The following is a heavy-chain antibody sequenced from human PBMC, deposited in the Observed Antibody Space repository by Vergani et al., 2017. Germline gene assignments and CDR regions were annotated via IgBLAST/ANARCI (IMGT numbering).Heavy chain of an antibody. D-gene: IGHD3-9*01. V-gene: IGHV4-38-2*01. Sequence: QVQLQESGPGLVKPSETLSLTCAVSGFSIDNGYYWDWIRQPPGKGLAWIGSIYRTGRTHFNPSLKSRVTISVDTSNNHFSLRLNSLTAADTAVYYCARLSGIVYDIFSGTQYFFDFWGQGTLVTVSS. CDR1: GFSIDNGYY. CDR3: ARLSGIVYDIFSGTQYFFDF. J-gene: IGHJ4*02. CDR2: IYRTGRT.